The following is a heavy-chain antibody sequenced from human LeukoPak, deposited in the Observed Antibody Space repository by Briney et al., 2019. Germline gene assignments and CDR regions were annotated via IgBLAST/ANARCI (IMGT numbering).Heavy chain of an antibody. Sequence: GASVEVSCKAPGGTFSSYAISWVRQAPGQGLEWMGGIIPIFGTANYAQKFQGRVTITADKSTSTAYMELSSLRSEDTAVYYCASGSSGKFDYWGQGTLVTVSS. V-gene: IGHV1-69*06. D-gene: IGHD6-19*01. J-gene: IGHJ4*02. CDR2: IIPIFGTA. CDR1: GGTFSSYA. CDR3: ASGSSGKFDY.